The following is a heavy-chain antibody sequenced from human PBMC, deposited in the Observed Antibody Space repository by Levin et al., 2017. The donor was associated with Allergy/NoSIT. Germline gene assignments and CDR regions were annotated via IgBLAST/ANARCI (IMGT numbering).Heavy chain of an antibody. CDR1: GFTFSSYS. J-gene: IGHJ5*02. V-gene: IGHV3-30-3*01. Sequence: RAGGSLRLSCAASGFTFSSYSMYWVRQAPGKGLEWVAVIFYDGNKKYYADSVEGRFTISRDNSKNTLYLQMNSLRAEDTAVYYCARDRNTIVREVPDLWGQGILVTVSS. D-gene: IGHD3-10*01. CDR2: IFYDGNKK. CDR3: ARDRNTIVREVPDL.